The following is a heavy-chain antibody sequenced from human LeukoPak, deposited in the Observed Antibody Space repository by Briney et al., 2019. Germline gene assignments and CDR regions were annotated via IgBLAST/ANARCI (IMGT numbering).Heavy chain of an antibody. D-gene: IGHD1-26*01. CDR1: GFTFTSYW. CDR2: ISYDGSNK. J-gene: IGHJ4*02. CDR3: AREARVGALDY. Sequence: GGSLKLSCAASGFTFTSYWISWVRHAPCKGLEWVAVISYDGSNKYYADSVKGRFTISRDNSKNTLYLQMNSLRAEDTAVYYCAREARVGALDYWGQGTLVTVSS. V-gene: IGHV3-30*03.